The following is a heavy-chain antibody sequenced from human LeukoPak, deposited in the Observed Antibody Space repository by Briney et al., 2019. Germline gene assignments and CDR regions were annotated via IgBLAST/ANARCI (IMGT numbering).Heavy chain of an antibody. Sequence: HPGGSLRLSCAASGFTFSSYAMSWVRQAPGKGLEWVSAISGSGGSTYYADSVKGRFTISRDNSKNTLYLQMNSLRAEDTAVYYCAKDGVLLWFGEFRGDWFDPWGQGTLVTVSS. D-gene: IGHD3-10*01. V-gene: IGHV3-23*01. CDR3: AKDGVLLWFGEFRGDWFDP. CDR2: ISGSGGST. CDR1: GFTFSSYA. J-gene: IGHJ5*02.